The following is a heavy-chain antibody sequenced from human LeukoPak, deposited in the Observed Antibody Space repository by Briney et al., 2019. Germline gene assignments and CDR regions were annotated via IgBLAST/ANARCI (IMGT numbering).Heavy chain of an antibody. D-gene: IGHD6-6*01. Sequence: ASVKVSCKASGYTFTGYYMHWVRQAPGQGLEWMGWINPNSGGTNYAQKFQGRVTMTRDTSISTAYMELSRLRSDDTAVYYCARDVPRSSSSTYYYYYMDVWGKGTTVTVSS. J-gene: IGHJ6*03. CDR1: GYTFTGYY. CDR3: ARDVPRSSSSTYYYYYMDV. CDR2: INPNSGGT. V-gene: IGHV1-2*02.